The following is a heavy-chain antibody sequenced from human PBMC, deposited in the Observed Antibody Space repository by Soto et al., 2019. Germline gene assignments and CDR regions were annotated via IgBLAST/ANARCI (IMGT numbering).Heavy chain of an antibody. CDR3: ARFRGGSGVVITPDFDY. D-gene: IGHD3-3*01. V-gene: IGHV4-59*01. CDR2: IYYSGST. J-gene: IGHJ4*02. CDR1: GGSISSYY. Sequence: TSETLSLTCTVSGGSISSYYWSWIRQPPGKGLEWIGYIYYSGSTNYNPSLKSRVTISVDTSKNQFSLKLSSVTAADTAVYYCARFRGGSGVVITPDFDYWGQGTLVTVSS.